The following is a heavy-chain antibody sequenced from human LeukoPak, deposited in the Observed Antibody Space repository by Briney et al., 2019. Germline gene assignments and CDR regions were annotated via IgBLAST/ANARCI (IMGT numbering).Heavy chain of an antibody. CDR3: ARAPYYGDSSNWFDP. J-gene: IGHJ5*02. V-gene: IGHV4-61*08. Sequence: SQTLSLTCTVSGGSISSGDYYWSWIRQPPGKGLEWIGYIYYSGSANYNPSLKSRVTISVDTSKNQFSLKLSSVTAADTAVYYCARAPYYGDSSNWFDPWGQGALVTVSS. CDR1: GGSISSGDYY. D-gene: IGHD4-17*01. CDR2: IYYSGSA.